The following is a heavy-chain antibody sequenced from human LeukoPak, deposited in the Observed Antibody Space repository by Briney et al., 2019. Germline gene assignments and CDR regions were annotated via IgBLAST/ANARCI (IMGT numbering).Heavy chain of an antibody. D-gene: IGHD3-10*01. CDR1: GGSVSSNSYY. CDR2: IYYTGT. V-gene: IGHV4-39*02. J-gene: IGHJ5*02. CDR3: ARDQRLWFGESPSYNWFDP. Sequence: SETLSLTCSVSGGSVSSNSYYWGWVRQPPGKGLEWIGSIYYTGTYYNPSLKSRATISVDTSKNQFSLKLSSVTAADTAVYYCARDQRLWFGESPSYNWFDPWGQGTLVTVSS.